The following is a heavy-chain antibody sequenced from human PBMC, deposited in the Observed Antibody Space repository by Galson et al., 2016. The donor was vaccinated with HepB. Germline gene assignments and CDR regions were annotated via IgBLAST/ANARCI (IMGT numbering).Heavy chain of an antibody. J-gene: IGHJ4*02. Sequence: SLRLSCAASGFTFSTYAMNWVRQAPGKGLEWVSGISDNGGRTYYADSVKGRFTISRDNSKNTLYLQMNSLRAEDTAVYYCAKGVAGKGSDYWGQGTLVTVSS. CDR3: AKGVAGKGSDY. CDR1: GFTFSTYA. CDR2: ISDNGGRT. V-gene: IGHV3-23*01. D-gene: IGHD6-19*01.